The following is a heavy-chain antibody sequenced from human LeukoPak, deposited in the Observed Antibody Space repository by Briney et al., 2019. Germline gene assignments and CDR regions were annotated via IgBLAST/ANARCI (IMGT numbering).Heavy chain of an antibody. D-gene: IGHD4-23*01. Sequence: GASVKVSCKASGGTFSSYAISWVRQAPGQGLEWMGRIIPILGIANYAQKFQGRVTITADRSTSTAYMELSSLRSEDTAVYYCARLGGGNSPSYYYYGMDVWGQGTTVTVSS. CDR1: GGTFSSYA. J-gene: IGHJ6*02. CDR2: IIPILGIA. CDR3: ARLGGGNSPSYYYYGMDV. V-gene: IGHV1-69*04.